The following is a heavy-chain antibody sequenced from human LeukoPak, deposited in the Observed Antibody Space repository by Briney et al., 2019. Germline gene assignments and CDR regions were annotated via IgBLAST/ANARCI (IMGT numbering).Heavy chain of an antibody. V-gene: IGHV3-49*02. J-gene: IGHJ4*02. CDR1: GFTFGYYA. D-gene: IGHD2-2*01. Sequence: GGSLRLSCTASGFTFGYYAISWVRQAPGKGLEWVGFIRSKAYGGTTEYAASVKGRFTISRDDSKSIAYLQMNSLKTEDTAVYYCTRVGCSSTSCYFNYWGQGTLVTVSS. CDR3: TRVGCSSTSCYFNY. CDR2: IRSKAYGGTT.